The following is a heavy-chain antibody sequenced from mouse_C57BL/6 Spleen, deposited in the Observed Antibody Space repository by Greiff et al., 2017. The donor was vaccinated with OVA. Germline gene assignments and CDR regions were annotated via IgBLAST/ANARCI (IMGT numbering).Heavy chain of an antibody. V-gene: IGHV1-22*01. CDR1: GYTFTDYN. D-gene: IGHD2-4*01. CDR2: INPNNGGT. CDR3: ARGYDYDGRAWFAY. Sequence: EVQLQQSGPELVKPGASVKMSCKASGYTFTDYNMHWVKQSHGKSLEWIGYINPNNGGTSYNQKFKGKATLTVNKSSSTAYMELRSPTSEDSAVYYCARGYDYDGRAWFAYWGQGTLVTVSA. J-gene: IGHJ3*01.